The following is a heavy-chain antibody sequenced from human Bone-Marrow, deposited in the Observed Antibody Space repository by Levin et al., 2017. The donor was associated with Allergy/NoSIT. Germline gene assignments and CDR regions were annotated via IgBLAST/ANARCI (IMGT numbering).Heavy chain of an antibody. D-gene: IGHD2-8*02. CDR2: VDPNSGDT. CDR3: TRGWRGQRQQFLVY. V-gene: IGHV1-8*01. CDR1: GYTFSDFD. Sequence: ASVKVSCMASGYTFSDFDVNWVRQAAGHGLEWVGRVDPNSGDTDYSQKVQGRVILSTDPSSSIAYMELTSLTSDDTAIYYCTRGWRGQRQQFLVYWGQGTLVTVSS. J-gene: IGHJ4*02.